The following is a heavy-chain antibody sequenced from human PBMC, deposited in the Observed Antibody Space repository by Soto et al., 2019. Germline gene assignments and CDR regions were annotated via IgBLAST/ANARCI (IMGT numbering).Heavy chain of an antibody. V-gene: IGHV3-9*01. CDR2: IRWNGIRV. D-gene: IGHD6-19*01. CDR1: GFTFDDYA. J-gene: IGHJ6*02. CDR3: GKEMLRPGSGWSDYYSYGVDV. Sequence: EVQLVESGGGLVQPGRSLRLSCEVSGFTFDDYAMHWVRQAPGKGLEWVSGIRWNGIRVAYADSVKGRFTISRDNAKNSLYLQMNSLRAEDPAFYYCGKEMLRPGSGWSDYYSYGVDVWGQGTPVTVSS.